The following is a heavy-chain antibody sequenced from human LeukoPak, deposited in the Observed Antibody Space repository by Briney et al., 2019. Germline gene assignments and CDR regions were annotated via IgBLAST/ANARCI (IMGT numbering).Heavy chain of an antibody. Sequence: SETLSLTCTVSGGSISSYYWSWIRQSAGKGLEWIGRISTSGSTNYNPSLKSRVTISLDTSKNQFSLKLSSVTAADTAVYYCAGHHPRNTVDFWGQGTLVTVSS. J-gene: IGHJ4*02. CDR1: GGSISSYY. V-gene: IGHV4-4*07. D-gene: IGHD2/OR15-2a*01. CDR3: AGHHPRNTVDF. CDR2: ISTSGST.